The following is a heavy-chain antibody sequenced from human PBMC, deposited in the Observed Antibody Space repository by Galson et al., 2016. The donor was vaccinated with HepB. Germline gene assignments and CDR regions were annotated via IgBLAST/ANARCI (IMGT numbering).Heavy chain of an antibody. Sequence: SLRLSCAGSGFTFASYGMNWVRQAPGKGLEWVSYITSSGGAIYYTVSVKGRFTISRDNAKNSLYLQMDSLRAEDTAVYYCARDIYGPTYFYYYGLDVWGEGTTVTVSA. CDR1: GFTFASYG. J-gene: IGHJ6*04. V-gene: IGHV3-48*01. D-gene: IGHD2/OR15-2a*01. CDR2: ITSSGGAI. CDR3: ARDIYGPTYFYYYGLDV.